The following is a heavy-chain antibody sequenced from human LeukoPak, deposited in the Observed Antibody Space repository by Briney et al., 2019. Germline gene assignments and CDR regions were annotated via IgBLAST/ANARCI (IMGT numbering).Heavy chain of an antibody. CDR2: ISPNSGGT. CDR3: ARDLSTSSNWELDY. D-gene: IGHD1-1*01. Sequence: ASVKVSCKASGYTFSDYYTHWVRQAPGQGLEWMGWISPNSGGTRYAQQFQGRVTMTRDTSIGTVYMELSTLRSDDTAVYYCARDLSTSSNWELDYWGQGTLVTVSS. V-gene: IGHV1-2*02. J-gene: IGHJ4*02. CDR1: GYTFSDYY.